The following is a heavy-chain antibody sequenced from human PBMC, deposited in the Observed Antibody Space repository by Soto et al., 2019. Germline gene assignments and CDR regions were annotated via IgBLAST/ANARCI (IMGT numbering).Heavy chain of an antibody. CDR3: AQGKRIVASPQFFDY. D-gene: IGHD3-22*01. CDR1: GFTFSDYG. Sequence: QVPLVESGGGVVQPGRSLRLSCAASGFTFSDYGMHWVRQAPGKGLEWVAGIAYVGSYENHADSVRGRFTISRDNSKNTLYLQMNSLTTDDMAVYYCAQGKRIVASPQFFDYWGQGTLVTVSS. V-gene: IGHV3-30*18. J-gene: IGHJ4*02. CDR2: IAYVGSYE.